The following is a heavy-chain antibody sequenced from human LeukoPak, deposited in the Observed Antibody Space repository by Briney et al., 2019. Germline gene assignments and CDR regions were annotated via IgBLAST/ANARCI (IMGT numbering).Heavy chain of an antibody. D-gene: IGHD6-6*01. CDR2: IYPSGGA. V-gene: IGHV4-61*02. CDR1: GGSISSGSYY. Sequence: SETLSLTCTVSGGSISSGSYYWSWIRQPAGKGLEWIGRIYPSGGANYNPSLKSRVTMSVDTSKNQFSLKLSSVTAADTAVYYCARSGYSSSSWYFDFWGRGTLVTVSS. CDR3: ARSGYSSSSWYFDF. J-gene: IGHJ2*01.